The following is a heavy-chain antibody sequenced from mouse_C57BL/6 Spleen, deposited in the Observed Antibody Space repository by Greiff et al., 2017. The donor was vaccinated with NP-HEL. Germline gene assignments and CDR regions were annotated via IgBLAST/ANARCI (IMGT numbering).Heavy chain of an antibody. CDR2: ISSGGDYI. CDR1: GFTFSSYA. Sequence: EVMLVESGEGLVKPGGSLKLSCAASGFTFSSYAMSWVRQTPEKRLEWVAYISSGGDYIYYADTVKGRFTISRDNARNTLYLQMSSLKSEDTAMYYCTRDYYGSSSSMDYWGQRTSVTVSS. J-gene: IGHJ4*01. CDR3: TRDYYGSSSSMDY. D-gene: IGHD1-1*01. V-gene: IGHV5-9-1*02.